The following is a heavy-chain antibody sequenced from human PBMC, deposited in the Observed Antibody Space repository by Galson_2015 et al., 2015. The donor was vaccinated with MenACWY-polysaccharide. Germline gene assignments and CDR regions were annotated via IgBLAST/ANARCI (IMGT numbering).Heavy chain of an antibody. CDR2: LNSDGSST. D-gene: IGHD3-3*01. CDR1: GFTSSSHW. CDR3: ARGVVPYYYFYMDV. Sequence: SLRLSCAASGFTSSSHWMHWVRQAPGKGLVWVSRLNSDGSSTTYADSVKGRFTISRDNAKNALYLQLNSLRAEDTAVYYCARGVVPYYYFYMDVWGKGTTVTVSS. J-gene: IGHJ6*03. V-gene: IGHV3-74*01.